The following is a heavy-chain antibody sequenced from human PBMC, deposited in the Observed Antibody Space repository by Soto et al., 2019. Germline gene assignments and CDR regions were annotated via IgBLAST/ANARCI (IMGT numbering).Heavy chain of an antibody. Sequence: QVQLVESGGGLVKPGQFLRLSCAASGFTFIDYYMSWIRQAPGKGLEWVAVISYDGSNKYYADSVKGRFTISRDNSKNTLYLQMNSLRAEDTAVYYCANLGGRRLFGVVSPFDYWGQGTLVTVSS. CDR2: ISYDGSNK. J-gene: IGHJ4*02. CDR3: ANLGGRRLFGVVSPFDY. D-gene: IGHD3-3*01. CDR1: GFTFIDYY. V-gene: IGHV3-30*18.